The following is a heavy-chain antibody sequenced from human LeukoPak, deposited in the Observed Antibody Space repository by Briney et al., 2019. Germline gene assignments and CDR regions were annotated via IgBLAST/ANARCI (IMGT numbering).Heavy chain of an antibody. V-gene: IGHV3-30-3*01. CDR1: GFTISSYA. Sequence: GGSLRLSCAASGFTISSYAMHWVRQAPGKGLEWVAVISYDGSNKYYADSVKGRFTISRDNSKNTLYLQMNSLRAEDTAVYYCARDGKGPRRYYYYYGMDVWGQGTTVTVSS. CDR2: ISYDGSNK. CDR3: ARDGKGPRRYYYYYGMDV. D-gene: IGHD1-26*01. J-gene: IGHJ6*02.